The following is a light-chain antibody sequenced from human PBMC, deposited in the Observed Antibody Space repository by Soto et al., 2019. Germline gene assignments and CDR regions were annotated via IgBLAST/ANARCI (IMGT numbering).Light chain of an antibody. CDR1: QSIRSY. V-gene: IGKV1-39*01. CDR2: AAS. Sequence: DIQMTQSPSSLSASVGDRVTITCRASQSIRSYLNWYQQKPGQAPKLLIYAASSLQGGVPSRLSGSGSWTDFTLTISSLQPEDFSTYYCQQSYSVPWTFGQGTKVEIK. CDR3: QQSYSVPWT. J-gene: IGKJ1*01.